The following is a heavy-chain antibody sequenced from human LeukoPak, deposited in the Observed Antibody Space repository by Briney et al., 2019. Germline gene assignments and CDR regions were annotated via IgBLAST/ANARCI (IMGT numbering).Heavy chain of an antibody. CDR3: ARTTDYYGSGSSLDY. CDR2: IIPIFGTA. Sequence: SVKVSCKASGGTFSSYAISWVRQAPGQGLEWMGGIIPIFGTANYAQKFQGRVTITTDESTSTAYMELSSLRSEDTAVYYCARTTDYYGSGSSLDYWGQGTLVTVSS. CDR1: GGTFSSYA. J-gene: IGHJ4*02. V-gene: IGHV1-69*05. D-gene: IGHD3-10*01.